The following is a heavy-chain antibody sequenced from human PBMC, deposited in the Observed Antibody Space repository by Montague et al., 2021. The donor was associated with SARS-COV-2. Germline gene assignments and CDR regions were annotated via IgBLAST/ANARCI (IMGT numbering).Heavy chain of an antibody. J-gene: IGHJ4*02. D-gene: IGHD2-21*01. Sequence: SETLSLTCAVYRGSFHIFSWGWIRHSPEKGLELIWKINHRGNTNYNPSLKSRVTISVDTSKNQFSLNLTSVTAAATAIYYCARGTRVVGITPGFRYGGKGTQVAV. CDR3: ARGTRVVGITPGFRY. CDR1: RGSFHIFS. V-gene: IGHV4-34*01. CDR2: INHRGNT.